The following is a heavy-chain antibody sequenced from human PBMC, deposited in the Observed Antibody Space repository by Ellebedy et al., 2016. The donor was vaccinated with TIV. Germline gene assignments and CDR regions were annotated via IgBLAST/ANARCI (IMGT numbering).Heavy chain of an antibody. CDR3: ATFRKYYYNGLDV. CDR1: GDSVSGNSAA. Sequence: SQTLSLTXXISGDSVSGNSAAWSWIRQSPSRGLEWLGRTYYRSKWKNDYAVSVKSRITINPDTSKNQFSLQLNSVTPEDTAVYYCATFRKYYYNGLDVWGQGTTVTVS. V-gene: IGHV6-1*01. CDR2: TYYRSKWKN. J-gene: IGHJ6*02. D-gene: IGHD1-14*01.